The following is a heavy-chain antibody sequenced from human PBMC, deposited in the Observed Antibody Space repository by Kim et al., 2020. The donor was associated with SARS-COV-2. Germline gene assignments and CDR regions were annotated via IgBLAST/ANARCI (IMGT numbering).Heavy chain of an antibody. D-gene: IGHD3-22*01. J-gene: IGHJ4*02. Sequence: ASVKVSCKASGYTFTSYAMHWVRQAPGQRLEWMGWINAGNGNTKYSQKFQGRVTITRDTSASTAYMELSSLRSEDTAVYYCARRYYDSSGYDWPGVWGQGTLVTVSS. V-gene: IGHV1-3*01. CDR3: ARRYYDSSGYDWPGV. CDR1: GYTFTSYA. CDR2: INAGNGNT.